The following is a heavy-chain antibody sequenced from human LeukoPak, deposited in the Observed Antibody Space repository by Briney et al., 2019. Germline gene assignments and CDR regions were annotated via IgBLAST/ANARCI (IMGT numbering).Heavy chain of an antibody. CDR2: IYYSGST. CDR3: ARGAAAANFDY. CDR1: GGSISSGDYY. J-gene: IGHJ4*02. D-gene: IGHD6-13*01. Sequence: SETLSLTCTVSGGSISSGDYYWGWIRQPPGKGLEWIGYIYYSGSTYYNPSLKSRLTISVDTSKNQFSLKLSSVTAADTAVYYCARGAAAANFDYWGQGTLVTVSS. V-gene: IGHV4-30-4*01.